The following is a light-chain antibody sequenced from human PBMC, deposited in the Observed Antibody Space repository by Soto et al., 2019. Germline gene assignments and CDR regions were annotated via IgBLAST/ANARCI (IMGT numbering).Light chain of an antibody. V-gene: IGLV3-25*03. J-gene: IGLJ3*02. CDR2: KDS. CDR1: ALPKHY. Sequence: SYELTQPPSVSVSPGQTARITCSGDALPKHYAYWYQQKPGQAPVLVIYKDSERPSGIPERFSGSSSGTTVTLTISGVQAEDEADYYCQSADSSGTYPNWVFGAGTKVTVL. CDR3: QSADSSGTYPNWV.